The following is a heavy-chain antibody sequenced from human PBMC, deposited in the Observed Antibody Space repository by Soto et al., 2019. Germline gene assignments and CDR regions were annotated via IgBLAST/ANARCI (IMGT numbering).Heavy chain of an antibody. D-gene: IGHD6-25*01. CDR3: AKDLRSSANQHFMSCSGYASCLDH. J-gene: IGHJ5*02. CDR1: GVTFRSYA. Sequence: GAALSLSCAASGVTFRSYAMSWVRQAPGKGLEWVSAISGSGGSTYYADSVKGRFTISRDNSKNTLYLQMNSLRAEDTDVYYCAKDLRSSANQHFMSCSGYASCLDHGGPAPLVSDPS. CDR2: ISGSGGST. V-gene: IGHV3-23*01.